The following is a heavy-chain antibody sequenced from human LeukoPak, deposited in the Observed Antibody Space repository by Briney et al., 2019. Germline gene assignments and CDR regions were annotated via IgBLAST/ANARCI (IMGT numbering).Heavy chain of an antibody. CDR1: GYTFTNYD. J-gene: IGHJ4*02. CDR3: ARDGDYYGSGNF. V-gene: IGHV1-8*03. D-gene: IGHD3-10*01. CDR2: MNPNSGNT. Sequence: ASVKVSCKTSGYTFTNYDINWVRQATGQGLEWMGWMNPNSGNTGYAQKFQGRVTITRDTSISTAYMELSSLRSEDTAVYYCARDGDYYGSGNFRGQGTLVTVSS.